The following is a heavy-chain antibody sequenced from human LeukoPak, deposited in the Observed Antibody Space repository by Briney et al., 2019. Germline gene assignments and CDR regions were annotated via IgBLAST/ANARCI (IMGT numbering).Heavy chain of an antibody. CDR3: ARDFAWGSGGAPIDDNWLDP. CDR2: IRYDASNK. Sequence: GGSLRLSCAASGFTFSDSGMHWVRQAPGKGLEWLAFIRYDASNKYYADSVKGRFTISRDNSKNTLYLQMNSLRFDDTAVYYCARDFAWGSGGAPIDDNWLDPWGQGTLVTVSS. V-gene: IGHV3-30*02. D-gene: IGHD7-27*01. CDR1: GFTFSDSG. J-gene: IGHJ5*02.